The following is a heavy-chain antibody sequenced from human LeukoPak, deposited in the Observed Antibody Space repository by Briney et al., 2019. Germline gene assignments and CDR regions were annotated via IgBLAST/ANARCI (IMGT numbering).Heavy chain of an antibody. CDR1: GFTFSDYY. J-gene: IGHJ1*01. V-gene: IGHV3-11*04. Sequence: PGGSLRLSCAASGFTFSDYYMSWIRQAPGKGLEWVSYISSSGSTIYYADSVKGRFIISRDNAKNSLYLQMNSLRAEDTAVYYCARDGAVVPAAMRYFQHWGQGTLVTVSS. D-gene: IGHD2-2*01. CDR2: ISSSGSTI. CDR3: ARDGAVVPAAMRYFQH.